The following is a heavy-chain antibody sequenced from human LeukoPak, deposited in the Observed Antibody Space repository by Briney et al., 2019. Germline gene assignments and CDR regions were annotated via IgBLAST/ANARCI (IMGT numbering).Heavy chain of an antibody. D-gene: IGHD1-26*01. V-gene: IGHV4-4*07. Sequence: PSETLSVTCTVSGISISSYYWSWIRQPAGKGLEWIGHMYLGGNTNYNPSLKSRVTMSPDTSKNQFSLKLSSVTAADTAVYYCARSGSYANDAFDIWGQGTMVTVSS. CDR1: GISISSYY. J-gene: IGHJ3*02. CDR3: ARSGSYANDAFDI. CDR2: MYLGGNT.